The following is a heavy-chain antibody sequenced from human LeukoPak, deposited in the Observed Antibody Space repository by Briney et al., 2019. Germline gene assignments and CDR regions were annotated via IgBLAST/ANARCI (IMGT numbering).Heavy chain of an antibody. CDR1: GDSVSSNSAA. CDR2: TYYRSKWYN. J-gene: IGHJ4*02. Sequence: SQTLSLTCAISGDSVSSNSAAWNWIRQSPSRGLEWLGGTYYRSKWYNDYAVSVKSRITINPDTSKNQFSLQLNSVTPEDTAVYYCAKVGPAILTPNPQPSDYWGQGTLVTVSS. CDR3: AKVGPAILTPNPQPSDY. D-gene: IGHD2-8*01. V-gene: IGHV6-1*01.